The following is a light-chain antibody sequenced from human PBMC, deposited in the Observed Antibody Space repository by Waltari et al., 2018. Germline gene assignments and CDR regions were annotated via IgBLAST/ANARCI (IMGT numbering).Light chain of an antibody. CDR1: SSNIGSNT. J-gene: IGLJ2*01. Sequence: QSVLTQPPSVSGTPGQRVTIPCSGSSSNIGSNTIDWSQQLPGTAPKRRMFSNKRRPAGGPGRFGSSQSGTSASLAICGIQSEDEGDYFCAGCEDSLKGVIFGGGTKVTVL. CDR3: AGCEDSLKGVI. CDR2: SNK. V-gene: IGLV1-44*01.